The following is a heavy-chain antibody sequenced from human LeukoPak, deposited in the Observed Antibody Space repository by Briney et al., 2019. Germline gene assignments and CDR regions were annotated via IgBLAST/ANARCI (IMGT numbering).Heavy chain of an antibody. CDR2: IKQDGSEK. Sequence: GGSLRLSCVASGFTFSSYAMSWVRQAPGKGLEWVANIKQDGSEKYYVDSVKGRFTISRDNAKNSLYLQMNSLRAEDTAVYYCVGLGENYWGQGTLVTVSS. V-gene: IGHV3-7*02. CDR3: VGLGENY. D-gene: IGHD3-10*01. J-gene: IGHJ4*02. CDR1: GFTFSSYA.